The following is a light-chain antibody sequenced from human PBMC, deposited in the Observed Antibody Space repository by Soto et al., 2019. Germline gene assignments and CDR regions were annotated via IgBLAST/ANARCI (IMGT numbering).Light chain of an antibody. V-gene: IGKV1-5*01. CDR1: QSVSYW. J-gene: IGKJ3*01. CDR2: DAS. CDR3: QQYGFS. Sequence: DIHMTQSPSTLSESVGDRVTITCRASQSVSYWLDWYQQKPGQAPKLLIHDASSLESGVPSRFRGGGSGQEFTLTISGLQPDDFATYYCQQYGFSFGPGTKVEMK.